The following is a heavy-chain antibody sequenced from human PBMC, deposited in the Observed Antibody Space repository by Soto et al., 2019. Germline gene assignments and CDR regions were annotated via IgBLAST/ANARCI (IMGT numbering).Heavy chain of an antibody. D-gene: IGHD3-3*01. Sequence: LGESLKISCKGSGYRFTTYWIGWVRQMPGKGLEWMGIIYPGDSDTRYSPSFQGQVTISADKSISTAYLQWSSVKASDTAMYYCARRSGNSGSGMDVWGQGTTVTVSS. V-gene: IGHV5-51*01. CDR1: GYRFTTYW. CDR3: ARRSGNSGSGMDV. CDR2: IYPGDSDT. J-gene: IGHJ6*02.